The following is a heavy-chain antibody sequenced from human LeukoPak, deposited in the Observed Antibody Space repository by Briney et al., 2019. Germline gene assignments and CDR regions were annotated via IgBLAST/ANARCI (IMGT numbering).Heavy chain of an antibody. V-gene: IGHV3-7*01. CDR1: GFTVSRNY. CDR2: IKEDGSEK. CDR3: ARGDTPYYFDS. J-gene: IGHJ4*02. Sequence: GGSLRLSCAASGFTVSRNYMSWVRQAPGKGLEWVANIKEDGSEKYYVDSVKGRFTISRDNAENSLYLQMNSLRAEDTAVYYCARGDTPYYFDSWGQGTLVTVSS.